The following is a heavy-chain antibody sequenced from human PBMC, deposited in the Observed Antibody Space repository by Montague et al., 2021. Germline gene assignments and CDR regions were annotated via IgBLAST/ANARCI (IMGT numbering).Heavy chain of an antibody. D-gene: IGHD1-26*01. CDR1: GGSFSGHY. V-gene: IGHV4-34*01. CDR3: ARYLHTSKYSGSHYLSRQYGMDV. J-gene: IGHJ6*02. Sequence: SETLSLTCAVYGGSFSGHYWCWIRQPPGKGLEWIGEINHSGSTNYNPSLKSRVTMSVDTSKNQFSLNLSSVTAADTAVYYCARYLHTSKYSGSHYLSRQYGMDVWGQGTTVPVSS. CDR2: INHSGST.